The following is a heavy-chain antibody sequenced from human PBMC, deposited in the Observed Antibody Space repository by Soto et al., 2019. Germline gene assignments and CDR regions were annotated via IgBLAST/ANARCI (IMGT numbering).Heavy chain of an antibody. CDR1: GFTFTNYW. D-gene: IGHD3-16*01. J-gene: IGHJ5*02. CDR3: TRSITGYSYADT. V-gene: IGHV3-74*01. CDR2: IDSDGSST. Sequence: EVQLVESGGGLVQPGGSLRLSCAASGFTFTNYWMHWVRQAPGKGLVWVSRIDSDGSSTVYVDSVKGRFTISRDNAKNTLYLQMHSLRAEDTALYYCTRSITGYSYADTWGQGTLGTVS.